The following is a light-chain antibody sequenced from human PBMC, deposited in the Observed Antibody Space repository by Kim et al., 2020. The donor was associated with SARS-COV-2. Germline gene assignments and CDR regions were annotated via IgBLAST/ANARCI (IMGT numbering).Light chain of an antibody. CDR2: RET. Sequence: ALGKAGQVSRGGNNIGSKNVYWYQQKPGQAPVLVIYRETNRPSEIPERFSGSNSGNTATLTISRAQAGDEADYYCQVWDSSTAVFGGGTQLTVL. V-gene: IGLV3-9*01. CDR3: QVWDSSTAV. J-gene: IGLJ3*02. CDR1: NIGSKN.